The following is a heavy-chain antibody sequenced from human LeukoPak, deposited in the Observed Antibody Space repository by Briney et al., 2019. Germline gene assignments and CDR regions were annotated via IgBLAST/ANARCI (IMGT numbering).Heavy chain of an antibody. V-gene: IGHV4-59*01. Sequence: SETLSLTCTVSGGSISSYYWSWIRQPPGKGLEWIGYIYYSGSTNHNPSLKSRVTISVDTSKNQFSLKLSSVTAADTAVYYCARENHSSSWYPENNWFDPWGQGTLVTVSS. D-gene: IGHD6-13*01. CDR2: IYYSGST. CDR1: GGSISSYY. J-gene: IGHJ5*02. CDR3: ARENHSSSWYPENNWFDP.